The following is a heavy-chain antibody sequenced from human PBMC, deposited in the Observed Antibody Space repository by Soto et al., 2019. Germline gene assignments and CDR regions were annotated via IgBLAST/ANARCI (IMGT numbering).Heavy chain of an antibody. CDR1: GFTFSSYG. J-gene: IGHJ4*02. CDR2: ISYDGSKK. CDR3: ARVGIAVAGDFFDY. D-gene: IGHD6-19*01. V-gene: IGHV3-30*03. Sequence: QVQLVESGGGVVQPGRSLRLSCAASGFTFSSYGMHWVRQAPGKGLEWVAVISYDGSKKYYADSVKGRFTISRDNSKNTLYLQMNSLRAEDTAVYYCARVGIAVAGDFFDYWGQGTLVTVSS.